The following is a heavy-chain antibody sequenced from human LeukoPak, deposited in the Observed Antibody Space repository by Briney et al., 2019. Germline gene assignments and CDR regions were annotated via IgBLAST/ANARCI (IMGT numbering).Heavy chain of an antibody. CDR3: TTGGSTAGN. J-gene: IGHJ4*02. Sequence: GGSLRLSSTASGFTFSSAWMSWVRQAPGKGLQWVGRIRKTADGGTADYAAPVQGRFSISRDDSKKTLYLQMNSLKTEDTAVYYCTTGGSTAGNWGQGTLVTVSS. CDR1: GFTFSSAW. CDR2: IRKTADGGTA. V-gene: IGHV3-15*01. D-gene: IGHD1-14*01.